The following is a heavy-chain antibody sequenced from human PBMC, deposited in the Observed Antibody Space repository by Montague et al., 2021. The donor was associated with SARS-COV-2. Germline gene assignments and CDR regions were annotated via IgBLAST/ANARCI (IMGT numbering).Heavy chain of an antibody. V-gene: IGHV4-4*02. CDR3: ARGDYGDYRDAFDI. CDR1: GGSITSTNW. D-gene: IGHD4-17*01. CDR2: IHHSGST. Sequence: SETLSLTCAVSGGSITSTNWWSWVRQPPGKGLERIGEIHHSGSTNSSPSLKSRVTMSIDKSSNQFSLNLNSVTAADTAVYYCARGDYGDYRDAFDIWGQGTVVTVSS. J-gene: IGHJ3*02.